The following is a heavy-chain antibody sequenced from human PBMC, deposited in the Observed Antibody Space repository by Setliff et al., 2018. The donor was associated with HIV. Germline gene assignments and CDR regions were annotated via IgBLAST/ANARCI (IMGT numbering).Heavy chain of an antibody. CDR3: AKGQGPVDY. CDR1: GFIFTHYY. V-gene: IGHV1-2*06. Sequence: GASVKVSCKASGFIFTHYYIHRVRQAPGQGLEWMGRISPNSGGTQFAQKFQGRVALTRDTSISTAYMELSGLRSDDTAVYYCAKGQGPVDYWGQGTLVTVSS. J-gene: IGHJ4*02. CDR2: ISPNSGGT.